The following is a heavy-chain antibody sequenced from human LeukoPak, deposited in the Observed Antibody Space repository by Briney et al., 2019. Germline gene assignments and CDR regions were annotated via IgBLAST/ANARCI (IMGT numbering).Heavy chain of an antibody. D-gene: IGHD4-17*01. CDR3: AKGNAVTTPTAYMDV. CDR1: GFTFDDYA. J-gene: IGHJ6*03. CDR2: ISWNSGSI. V-gene: IGHV3-9*03. Sequence: GGSLRLSCAASGFTFDDYAMHWVRQAPGKGLEWVSGISWNSGSIGYADSVKGRFTISRDNAKNSLYLQMNSLRAEDMALYYCAKGNAVTTPTAYMDVWGKGTTVTVSS.